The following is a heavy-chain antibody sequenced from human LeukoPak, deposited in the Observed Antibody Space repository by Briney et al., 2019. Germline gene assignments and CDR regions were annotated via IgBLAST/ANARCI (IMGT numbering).Heavy chain of an antibody. D-gene: IGHD3-10*01. V-gene: IGHV3-11*06. CDR2: ISNGNDYT. CDR3: ARDEEGYYYGSGSSPVDY. CDR1: GFTFSDYY. Sequence: GGSLRLSCAASGFTFSDYYMSWIRQAPGKGLEWVSYISNGNDYTYYADSVKGRFTISRDNAKNSLYLQMNSLRAEDTAVYYCARDEEGYYYGSGSSPVDYWAREPWSPSPQ. J-gene: IGHJ4*02.